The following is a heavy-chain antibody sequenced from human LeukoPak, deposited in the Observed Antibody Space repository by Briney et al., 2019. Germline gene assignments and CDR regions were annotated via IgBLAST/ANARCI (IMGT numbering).Heavy chain of an antibody. CDR3: AAVPITMIANNWFDP. J-gene: IGHJ5*02. CDR2: IVVGSGNT. Sequence: SVKVSCKASGFTFTSSAVQWVRQARGQRLEWIGWIVVGSGNTNYAQKFQERVTITRDMSTSTAYMELSSLRSEDTAVYYCAAVPITMIANNWFDPWGQGSLVTVSS. CDR1: GFTFTSSA. D-gene: IGHD3-22*01. V-gene: IGHV1-58*01.